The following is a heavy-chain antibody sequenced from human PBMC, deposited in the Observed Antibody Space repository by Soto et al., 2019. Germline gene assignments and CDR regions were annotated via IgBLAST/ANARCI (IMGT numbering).Heavy chain of an antibody. Sequence: SETLSLTCAVYGGSFIGYYWIFIGHPPVKWLEWIGEINHSGSTNYNPSLKSRVTISVDTSKNQFSLKLSSVTAADTAVYYCARGPGVLMVYAMIGLYNWFDPWGQGTLVTVSS. D-gene: IGHD2-8*01. CDR3: ARGPGVLMVYAMIGLYNWFDP. CDR1: GGSFIGYY. J-gene: IGHJ5*02. V-gene: IGHV4-34*01. CDR2: INHSGST.